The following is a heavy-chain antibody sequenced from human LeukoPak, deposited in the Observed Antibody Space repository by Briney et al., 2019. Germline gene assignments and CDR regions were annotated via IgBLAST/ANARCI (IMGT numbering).Heavy chain of an antibody. CDR1: SGSISSGGYC. J-gene: IGHJ3*02. CDR2: INHSGST. V-gene: IGHV4-30-2*01. CDR3: ARPGGSIAVAGTRRSAWAGHNSRNDAFDI. D-gene: IGHD6-19*01. Sequence: PSQTLSLTCTVSSGSISSGGYCWSWIRQPPGKGLEWIGEINHSGSTNYNPSLKSRVTISVDTSKNQFSLKLSSVTAADTAVYYCARPGGSIAVAGTRRSAWAGHNSRNDAFDIWGQGTMVTVSS.